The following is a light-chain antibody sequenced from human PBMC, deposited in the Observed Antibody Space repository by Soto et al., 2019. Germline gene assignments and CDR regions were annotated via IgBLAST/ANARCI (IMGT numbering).Light chain of an antibody. V-gene: IGLV2-23*01. J-gene: IGLJ2*01. CDR2: EGN. CDR1: SSDVGSYNL. Sequence: QSALTQPASVSGSPGQSITISCTGTSSDVGSYNLVSWYQQHPGKAPKLMIYEGNKRPSGVSNRFSGSKSGNTASLTISGLQAEDEADYYCCSYAGRLFGGGTKLTVL. CDR3: CSYAGRL.